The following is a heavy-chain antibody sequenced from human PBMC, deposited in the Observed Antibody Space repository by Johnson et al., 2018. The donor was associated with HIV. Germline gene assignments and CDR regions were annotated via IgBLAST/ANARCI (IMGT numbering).Heavy chain of an antibody. CDR2: IGTAGDT. CDR3: ASVHGIAVVDAFDI. V-gene: IGHV3-13*01. D-gene: IGHD6-19*01. J-gene: IGHJ3*02. Sequence: VQLVESGGGLVQPGGSLRLSCAASGFTFSSYDMHWVRQATGKGLEWVSAIGTAGDTYYADSVKGRFTISRDNSKNTLYLQMNSLGAEDTAVYYCASVHGIAVVDAFDIWGQGTMVTVSS. CDR1: GFTFSSYD.